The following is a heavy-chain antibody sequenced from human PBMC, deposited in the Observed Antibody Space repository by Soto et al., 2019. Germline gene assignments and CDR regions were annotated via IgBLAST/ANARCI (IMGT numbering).Heavy chain of an antibody. J-gene: IGHJ5*02. Sequence: GGSLRLSCAASGFVFSAYEMNWVRQSPGKGLEWVSYISSGGNTKYYGDSVKGRFTISRDNAKNSLYLQMNNLRADDTAVYYCARQKRLAVAGVLAGNWLDPWGQGTLVTVSS. CDR3: ARQKRLAVAGVLAGNWLDP. D-gene: IGHD6-13*01. CDR1: GFVFSAYE. V-gene: IGHV3-48*03. CDR2: ISSGGNTK.